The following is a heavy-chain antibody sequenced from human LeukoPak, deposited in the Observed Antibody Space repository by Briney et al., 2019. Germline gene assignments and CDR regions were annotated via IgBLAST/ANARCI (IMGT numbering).Heavy chain of an antibody. CDR2: ISSSSSYI. CDR1: GFTFSSYS. D-gene: IGHD5-12*01. J-gene: IGHJ4*02. CDR3: ARAHIVATTHPYYFDY. Sequence: GGSLRLSCAASGFTFSSYSMNWVRQAPGKGLEWVSSISSSSSYIYYADSVKGRFTISRDNAKNSLYLQMNSLRAEDTAVYYCARAHIVATTHPYYFDYWGQGTLVTVSS. V-gene: IGHV3-21*01.